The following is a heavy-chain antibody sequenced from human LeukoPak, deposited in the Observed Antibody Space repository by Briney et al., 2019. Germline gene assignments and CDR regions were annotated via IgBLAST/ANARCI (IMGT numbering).Heavy chain of an antibody. CDR1: GFTVSSNY. D-gene: IGHD2-21*02. CDR3: AKDSRYCGGDCYSYAFDI. CDR2: ISGSGSST. J-gene: IGHJ3*02. Sequence: VRSLRLSCAASGFTVSSNYISWVRQSPGKGLEWCSAISGSGSSTYYADSVKGRFTLSRDNSKSKLYLQMNSLRAEDTAVYYCAKDSRYCGGDCYSYAFDIWGQGTMVTVSS. V-gene: IGHV3-23*01.